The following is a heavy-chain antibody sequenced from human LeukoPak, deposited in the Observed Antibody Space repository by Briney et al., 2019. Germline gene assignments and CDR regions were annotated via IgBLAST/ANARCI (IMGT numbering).Heavy chain of an antibody. Sequence: GGSLRLSCAASGFTFSTYWMSWVRQAPGKGLEWVANIKKDGSEKYYVDSVKGRFTISRGNAKNSLYLQMNSLRAEDTAMYYCARDAGSGSLFDYWGQGTLVTVSS. D-gene: IGHD3-10*01. CDR3: ARDAGSGSLFDY. J-gene: IGHJ4*02. V-gene: IGHV3-7*05. CDR1: GFTFSTYW. CDR2: IKKDGSEK.